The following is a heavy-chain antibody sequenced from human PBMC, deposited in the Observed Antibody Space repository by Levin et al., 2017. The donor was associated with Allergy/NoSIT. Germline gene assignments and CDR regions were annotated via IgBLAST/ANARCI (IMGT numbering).Heavy chain of an antibody. V-gene: IGHV3-9*01. CDR1: GFTFDDYA. CDR3: AKDNIGLPDAFDI. D-gene: IGHD3-10*01. Sequence: QPGGSLRLSCAASGFTFDDYAMHWVRQAPGKGLEWVSGISWNSGSIGYADSVKGRFTISRDNATNSLYLQMNRLRTEDTALYYCAKDNIGLPDAFDIWGQGTMVSVSS. J-gene: IGHJ3*02. CDR2: ISWNSGSI.